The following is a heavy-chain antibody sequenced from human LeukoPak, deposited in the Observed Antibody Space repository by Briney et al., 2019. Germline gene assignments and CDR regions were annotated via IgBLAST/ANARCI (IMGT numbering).Heavy chain of an antibody. J-gene: IGHJ4*02. V-gene: IGHV4-4*07. CDR2: VYSSGDT. D-gene: IGHD5-12*01. Sequence: PSETLSLTCPVSGAFISNHHWSWIRQPAGKGLEWIGRVYSSGDTTYNPSLKSRVTISVDKSKSQFSLRLTSVTAADTAVYYCARDKVANDYWGQGTLVTVAS. CDR3: ARDKVANDY. CDR1: GAFISNHH.